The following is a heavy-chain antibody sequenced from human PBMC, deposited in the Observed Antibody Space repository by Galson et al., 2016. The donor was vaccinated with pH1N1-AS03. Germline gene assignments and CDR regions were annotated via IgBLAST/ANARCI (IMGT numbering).Heavy chain of an antibody. D-gene: IGHD3-22*01. Sequence: SVKVSCKASGYTFSDYYLHWVRQAPGQGLEWMGWINPGTGNTDFAQKFQGRVTMTRDRSISTGYMELSRPQSDDTAVYYCARDNYYDTGAFYVHFDFWGQGTL. CDR1: GYTFSDYY. J-gene: IGHJ4*02. CDR3: ARDNYYDTGAFYVHFDF. V-gene: IGHV1-2*02. CDR2: INPGTGNT.